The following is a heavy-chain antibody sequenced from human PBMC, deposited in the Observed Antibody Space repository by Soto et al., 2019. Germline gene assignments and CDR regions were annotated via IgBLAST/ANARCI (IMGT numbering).Heavy chain of an antibody. CDR3: ARDRPPRGRGAFDC. Sequence: QVQLVQSGAEVKKPGSSVKVSCKASGGTFSSYTISWVRQAPGQGLEWMGRIIPILGIANYAQKFQGRVTSTADKSTSTAYMELSSLRSEDTAVYYWARDRPPRGRGAFDCWGQGTLVTVSS. V-gene: IGHV1-69*08. CDR1: GGTFSSYT. D-gene: IGHD1-26*01. J-gene: IGHJ4*02. CDR2: IIPILGIA.